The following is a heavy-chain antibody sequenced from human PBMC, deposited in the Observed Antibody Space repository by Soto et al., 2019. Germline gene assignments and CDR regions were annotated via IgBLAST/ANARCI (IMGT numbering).Heavy chain of an antibody. Sequence: PSETLSLTCNVSGSSISTYYWNWIRQPPGRGLEWIGYISYSGYTTYNPSLASRVTISIDTSKSQFSLKLTSMTAADTAVYYCARVSAGHFDYWGQGALVTVYS. J-gene: IGHJ4*02. CDR1: GSSISTYY. D-gene: IGHD6-13*01. V-gene: IGHV4-59*01. CDR3: ARVSAGHFDY. CDR2: ISYSGYT.